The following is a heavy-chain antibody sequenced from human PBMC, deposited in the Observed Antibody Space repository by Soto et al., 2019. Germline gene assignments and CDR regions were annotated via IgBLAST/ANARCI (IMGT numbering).Heavy chain of an antibody. J-gene: IGHJ5*02. CDR2: IYYSGST. D-gene: IGHD5-18*01. V-gene: IGHV4-30-4*01. CDR1: GGSISSGDYY. CDR3: ARAGWIQLWLHWFDP. Sequence: TLSLTCTVSGGSISSGDYYWSWIRQPPGKGLEWIGYIYYSGSTYYNPSLKSRVTISVDTSKNQFSLKLSSVTAADTAVYYCARAGWIQLWLHWFDPWGQGTLVTVSS.